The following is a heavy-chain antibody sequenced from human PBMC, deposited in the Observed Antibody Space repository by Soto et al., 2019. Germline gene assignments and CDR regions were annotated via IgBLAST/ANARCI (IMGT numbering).Heavy chain of an antibody. CDR1: GGSISSGDYY. CDR3: ARNKITGTVDY. CDR2: IYYSGST. V-gene: IGHV4-30-4*01. Sequence: SETLSLTCTVSGGSISSGDYYWSWIRQPPGKGLEWIGYIYYSGSTYYNPSLKSRVTISVDTSKNQFSLKLSAVTAADTAVYYCARNKITGTVDYWGQGTLVTVSS. J-gene: IGHJ4*02. D-gene: IGHD3-16*01.